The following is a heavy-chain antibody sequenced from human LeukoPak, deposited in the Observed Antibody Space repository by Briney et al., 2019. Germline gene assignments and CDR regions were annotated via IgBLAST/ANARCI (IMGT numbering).Heavy chain of an antibody. D-gene: IGHD3-10*01. V-gene: IGHV1-2*06. CDR2: INPNSGGT. CDR3: ARDRFGEFNFDY. J-gene: IGHJ4*02. CDR1: GYTFTGYY. Sequence: ASVKVPCKASGYTFTGYYMHWVRQAPGQGLEWMGRINPNSGGTNYAQKFQGRVTMTRDTSISTAYMELSRLRSDDTAVYYCARDRFGEFNFDYWGQGTLVTVSS.